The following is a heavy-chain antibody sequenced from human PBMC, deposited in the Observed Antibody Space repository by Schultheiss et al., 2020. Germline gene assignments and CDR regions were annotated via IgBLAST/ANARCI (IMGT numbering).Heavy chain of an antibody. CDR2: ISWNSGSI. D-gene: IGHD1-1*01. J-gene: IGHJ4*02. CDR3: TRAGHFTAPTQLDH. Sequence: SSGGYSWSWIRQPPGKGLEWVSGISWNSGSIGYADSVKGRFTISRDNAKNSLYLQMNSLRPEDTALYYCTRAGHFTAPTQLDHWGQGVLVTVSS. V-gene: IGHV3-9*01. CDR1: SSGGYS.